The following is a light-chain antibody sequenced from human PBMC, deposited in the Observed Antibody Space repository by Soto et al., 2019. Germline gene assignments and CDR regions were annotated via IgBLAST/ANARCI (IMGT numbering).Light chain of an antibody. CDR2: DVS. Sequence: QSALTQPASVSGSPGQSITISCTGTNSDVGAYNYVSWYQQHPDKVPKLIIHDVSNRPSGVSNRFSGSKSDNTASLTISGLQAEDEADYYCSSYTRTRTVLLGGVTKVTVL. V-gene: IGLV2-14*01. CDR3: SSYTRTRTVL. CDR1: NSDVGAYNY. J-gene: IGLJ2*01.